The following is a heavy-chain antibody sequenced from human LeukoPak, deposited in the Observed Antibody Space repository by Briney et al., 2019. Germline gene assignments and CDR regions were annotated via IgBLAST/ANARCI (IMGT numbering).Heavy chain of an antibody. CDR2: MNPNSGNT. CDR3: AGGDYCSSTSCSNWSDP. V-gene: IGHV1-8*03. Sequence: ASVKVSCKASGYTFTSYDINWVRQATGQRLEWMGWMNPNSGNTGYAQKFQGRVTITRNTSISTAYMELSSLRSEDTAVYYCAGGDYCSSTSCSNWSDPWGQGTLVTVSS. J-gene: IGHJ5*02. CDR1: GYTFTSYD. D-gene: IGHD2-2*01.